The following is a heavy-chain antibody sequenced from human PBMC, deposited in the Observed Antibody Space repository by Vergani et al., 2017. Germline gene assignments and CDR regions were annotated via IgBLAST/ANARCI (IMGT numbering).Heavy chain of an antibody. CDR3: ARDRDLSTMDY. D-gene: IGHD1-14*01. CDR2: LYHSGRP. V-gene: IGHV4-30-4*08. Sequence: QVQLQESGPGVVKPSQTLSLTCTVSGVPINDSDSYWTSIRQSPGKGLDWIGYLYHSGRPFYNPSLKSRFTISIDTSRNRFSLRLPSVTAADTAVYFCARDRDLSTMDYWVQGTLVTVSS. J-gene: IGHJ4*02. CDR1: GVPINDSDSY.